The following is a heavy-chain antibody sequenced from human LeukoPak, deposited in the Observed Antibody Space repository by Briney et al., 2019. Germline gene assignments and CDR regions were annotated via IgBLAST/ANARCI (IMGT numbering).Heavy chain of an antibody. CDR3: AKDVISSWGLWFDP. D-gene: IGHD6-13*01. CDR2: ISWNIGSI. V-gene: IGHV3-9*01. CDR1: GFTFDVYS. J-gene: IGHJ5*02. Sequence: GRSVRLLCAASGFTFDVYSMQWVRQAPGKGLGWVFGISWNIGSIGYADSVKGRFTIPRDNSKNSLYFQMNSLRAEDTALDYCAKDVISSWGLWFDPWGQGTLVTVSS.